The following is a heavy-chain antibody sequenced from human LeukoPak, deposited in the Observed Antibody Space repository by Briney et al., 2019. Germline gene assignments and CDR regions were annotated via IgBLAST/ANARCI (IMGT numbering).Heavy chain of an antibody. D-gene: IGHD6-13*01. CDR2: ISGSGGGT. Sequence: GGSLRLSCAASGFTFSSYAMSWVRQAPGKGLEWVSTISGSGGGTNYADSVKGRFTISRDNSKNTLYLQMNSLRAEDTAVYYCAKGSVAAPATFDYWGHGKLVTVSS. CDR3: AKGSVAAPATFDY. CDR1: GFTFSSYA. J-gene: IGHJ4*01. V-gene: IGHV3-23*01.